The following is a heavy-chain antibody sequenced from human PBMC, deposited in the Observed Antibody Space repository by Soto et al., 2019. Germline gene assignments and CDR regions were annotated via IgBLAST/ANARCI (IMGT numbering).Heavy chain of an antibody. CDR3: ARQLGVTTSPRYYYYGMDV. V-gene: IGHV4-34*01. CDR2: INHSGST. CDR1: GGSLSGFY. D-gene: IGHD4-17*01. Sequence: PSETLSLTCAVYGGSLSGFYWSWIRQPPGKGLEWIGEINHSGSTNYNPSLKSRVTISVDTSKNQFSLKLSSVTAADTAVYYCARQLGVTTSPRYYYYGMDVWGQGTTVTVSS. J-gene: IGHJ6*02.